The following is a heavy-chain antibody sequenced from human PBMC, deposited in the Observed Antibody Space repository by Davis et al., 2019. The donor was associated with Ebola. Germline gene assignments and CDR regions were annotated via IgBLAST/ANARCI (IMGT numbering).Heavy chain of an antibody. CDR2: IRSKANSYAT. J-gene: IGHJ4*02. D-gene: IGHD6-19*01. CDR3: TGTVAGVDY. V-gene: IGHV3-73*01. CDR1: GFTFSGSA. Sequence: GWSLRLSCAASGFTFSGSAMHWVRQASGKGLEWVGRIRSKANSYATAYAASVKGRFTISRDDSKNTAYLQMNSLKTEDTAVYYCTGTVAGVDYWGQGTLVTVSS.